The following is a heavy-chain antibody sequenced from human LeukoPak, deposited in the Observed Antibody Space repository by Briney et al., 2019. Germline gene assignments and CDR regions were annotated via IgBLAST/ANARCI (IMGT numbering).Heavy chain of an antibody. CDR3: AKASRGFAYRLDF. CDR2: IIGSGGST. V-gene: IGHV3-23*01. CDR1: GFMFNIHV. Sequence: GGSLTLSCAASGFMFNIHVMSWVRQAPGKGLEWVSGIIGSGGSTYYADSVKGRFTISRDNSKNTLSLQMNSLRAEDTAIYYCAKASRGFAYRLDFWGQGTLVTVSS. J-gene: IGHJ4*02. D-gene: IGHD3-16*02.